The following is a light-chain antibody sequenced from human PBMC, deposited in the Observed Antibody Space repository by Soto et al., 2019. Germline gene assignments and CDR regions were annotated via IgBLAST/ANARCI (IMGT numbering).Light chain of an antibody. V-gene: IGKV1-9*01. J-gene: IGKJ1*01. Sequence: DIQLTQSPSFLSASVGDRVTITCRASQGISSYLAWYQQKPGKAPKLLIDVASTLQSGVPSRFSGSASGTEFTLTISSLQPEDFATYYCQQSYSTPPWTFGQGTKVDIK. CDR1: QGISSY. CDR2: VAS. CDR3: QQSYSTPPWT.